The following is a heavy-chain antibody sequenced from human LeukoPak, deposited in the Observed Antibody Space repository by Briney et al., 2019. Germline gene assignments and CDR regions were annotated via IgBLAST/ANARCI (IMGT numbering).Heavy chain of an antibody. CDR3: AAIQLWVQGIDY. V-gene: IGHV4-39*07. Sequence: SETLSLTCTVSGGSISSSSYYWGWIRQPPGKGLEWIGSIYYSGSTYYNPSLKSRVTISIDTSKNQFSLKLSSVTAADTAVHYCAAIQLWVQGIDYWGQGTLVTVSS. D-gene: IGHD5-18*01. CDR2: IYYSGST. J-gene: IGHJ4*02. CDR1: GGSISSSSYY.